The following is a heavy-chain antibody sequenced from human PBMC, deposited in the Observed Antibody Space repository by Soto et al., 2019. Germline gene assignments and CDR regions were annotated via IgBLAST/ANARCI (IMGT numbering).Heavy chain of an antibody. D-gene: IGHD3-16*01. V-gene: IGHV5-51*01. Sequence: GESLKISFEDLGYSFASYYIAWVRQMPGKGLEWMGIIHPGDSDTRHSPSFQGQVTISADRSINTAYLQWNSLKASDTAMYYCAKWGLTTRPGQSPAFGGGMDVWGQGTAVTVSS. CDR3: AKWGLTTRPGQSPAFGGGMDV. CDR1: GYSFASYY. CDR2: IHPGDSDT. J-gene: IGHJ6*02.